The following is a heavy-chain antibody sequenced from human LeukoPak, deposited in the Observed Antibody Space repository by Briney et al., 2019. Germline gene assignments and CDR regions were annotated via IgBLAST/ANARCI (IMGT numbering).Heavy chain of an antibody. CDR2: INHSGST. V-gene: IGHV4-34*01. Sequence: SETLSLTCAVYGGSFSGYYWSWIRQPPGKGLEWIGEINHSGSTNYNPSLKSRVTISVDTSKNQFSLNLSSLTAADTAVYYCARGPTTMTRAFDYWGQGTLVTVSS. CDR1: GGSFSGYY. D-gene: IGHD4-17*01. CDR3: ARGPTTMTRAFDY. J-gene: IGHJ4*02.